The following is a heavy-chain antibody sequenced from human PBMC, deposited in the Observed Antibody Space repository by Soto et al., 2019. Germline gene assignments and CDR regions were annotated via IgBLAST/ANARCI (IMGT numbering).Heavy chain of an antibody. J-gene: IGHJ5*02. Sequence: VQLVESGGGVVQPGRSLRLSCAASGFTFSSYGMHWVRQAPGKGLEWVAVIWYDGSNKYYADSVKGRFTISRDNSKNTLYLQMNSLRAEDTAVYYCARDRAVGARKGWFDPWGQGTLVTVSS. D-gene: IGHD1-26*01. CDR1: GFTFSSYG. CDR2: IWYDGSNK. CDR3: ARDRAVGARKGWFDP. V-gene: IGHV3-33*01.